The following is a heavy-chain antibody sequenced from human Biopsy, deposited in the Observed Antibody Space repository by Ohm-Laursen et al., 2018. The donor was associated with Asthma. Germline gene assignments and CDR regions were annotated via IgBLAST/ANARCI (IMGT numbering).Heavy chain of an antibody. CDR2: ISYDGSNK. D-gene: IGHD3-3*01. Sequence: SLRLSCAASGFTFSSYGMHWVRQAPGKGLEWVAVISYDGSNKYYADSVKGRFTISRDNSKNTLYLQMNSLRAEDTAVYYCAGQSSEPDFWSGYYYFDYWGQGTLVTVSS. CDR1: GFTFSSYG. CDR3: AGQSSEPDFWSGYYYFDY. V-gene: IGHV3-30*03. J-gene: IGHJ4*02.